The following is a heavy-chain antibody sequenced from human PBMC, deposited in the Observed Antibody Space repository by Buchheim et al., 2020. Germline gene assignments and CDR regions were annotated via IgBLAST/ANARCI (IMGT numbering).Heavy chain of an antibody. CDR1: GFTFSSYG. D-gene: IGHD2-2*01. CDR3: ARDRLRYCSSTSCFRFDP. Sequence: QVQLVESGGGVVQPGRSLRLSCAASGFTFSSYGMHWVRQAPGKGLEWVAVIWYDGSNKYYADSVKGRFTISRDNSKNTLYLQMNSLRAEDTAVYYCARDRLRYCSSTSCFRFDPWGQGTL. J-gene: IGHJ5*02. V-gene: IGHV3-33*01. CDR2: IWYDGSNK.